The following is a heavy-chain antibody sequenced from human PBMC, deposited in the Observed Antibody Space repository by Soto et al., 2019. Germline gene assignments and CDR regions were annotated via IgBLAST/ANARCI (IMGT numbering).Heavy chain of an antibody. CDR1: GVTFSTST. J-gene: IGHJ6*02. CDR2: IIPILGTA. CDR3: ARAGFVSGWNEFSGMDV. D-gene: IGHD6-19*01. V-gene: IGHV1-69*11. Sequence: VQLVQSGAEVRKPGSSVKVSCQVSGVTFSTSTITWVRQAPGQGLEWMGSIIPILGTAKSTQKFQGRVTITSDESASVAYMELSNLISEDKAVYYCARAGFVSGWNEFSGMDVWGQGTTVTFTS.